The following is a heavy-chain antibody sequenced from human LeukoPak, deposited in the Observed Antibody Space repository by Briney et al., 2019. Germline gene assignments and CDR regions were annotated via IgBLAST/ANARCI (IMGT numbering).Heavy chain of an antibody. J-gene: IGHJ4*02. CDR3: AKVGVEDSSSWYYGY. V-gene: IGHV3-48*01. D-gene: IGHD6-13*01. Sequence: QPGGSLRLSCAASGFTFSSNSMNWVRQAPGKGLEWVSYITSASSTIYYADSVRGRFTISRDNAKDSLYLQMNSLRAEDTAVYYCAKVGVEDSSSWYYGYWGQGTLVTVSS. CDR2: ITSASSTI. CDR1: GFTFSSNS.